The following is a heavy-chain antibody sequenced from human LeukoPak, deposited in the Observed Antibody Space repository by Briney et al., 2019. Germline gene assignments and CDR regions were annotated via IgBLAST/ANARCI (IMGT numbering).Heavy chain of an antibody. Sequence: GSVKVSCKASGYTFTSYGISWVRQAPGQGLEWMGWINPNSGGTNYAQKFQGRVTMTRDTSISTAYMELSRLRSDDTAVYYCARDGYCSSTSCFLVDPWGQGTLVTVSS. D-gene: IGHD2-2*03. CDR1: GYTFTSYG. CDR3: ARDGYCSSTSCFLVDP. CDR2: INPNSGGT. V-gene: IGHV1-2*02. J-gene: IGHJ5*02.